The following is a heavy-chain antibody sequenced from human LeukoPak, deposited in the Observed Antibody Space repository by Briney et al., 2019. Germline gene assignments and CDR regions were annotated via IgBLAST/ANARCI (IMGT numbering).Heavy chain of an antibody. Sequence: GESLQISCKGSGYSFTNYWIGWVRQMPGKGLEWMGIIYPSDSDIRYSPSFQGQVTISADKSISTAYLQWRSLRSSDTAIYYCARSVPPWLGDHWGQGTLVTVSS. V-gene: IGHV5-51*01. D-gene: IGHD5-18*01. CDR2: IYPSDSDI. CDR1: GYSFTNYW. CDR3: ARSVPPWLGDH. J-gene: IGHJ5*02.